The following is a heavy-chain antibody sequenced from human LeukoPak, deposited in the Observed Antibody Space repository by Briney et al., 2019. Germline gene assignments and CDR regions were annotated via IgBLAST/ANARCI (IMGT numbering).Heavy chain of an antibody. CDR1: GYSFTNYW. Sequence: GESLKISCKGFGYSFTNYWIGWVRQMPGKGLEWMGIIYPGDSDTRYSPSFQGQVTISADKSINTAYLQWSSLKASGTAMYYCARSWYNSGWYYSDSWGQGTLVTVSS. V-gene: IGHV5-51*01. D-gene: IGHD6-19*01. J-gene: IGHJ4*02. CDR2: IYPGDSDT. CDR3: ARSWYNSGWYYSDS.